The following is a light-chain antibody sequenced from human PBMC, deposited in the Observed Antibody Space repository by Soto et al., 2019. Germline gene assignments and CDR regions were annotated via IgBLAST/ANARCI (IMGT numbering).Light chain of an antibody. Sequence: QSALTQPASVSGSPGQSITISCTGTSSDVGGYNYVSWYQQHPGKAPKLMIYEVSNRPSGVSNRFSGSKSGNTASLTISGRQSEDEADYYCSSSTSSSTWVFGGGTKLTVL. J-gene: IGLJ3*02. V-gene: IGLV2-14*01. CDR3: SSSTSSSTWV. CDR2: EVS. CDR1: SSDVGGYNY.